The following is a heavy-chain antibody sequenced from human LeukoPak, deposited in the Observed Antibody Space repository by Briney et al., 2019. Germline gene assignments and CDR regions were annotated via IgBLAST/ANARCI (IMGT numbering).Heavy chain of an antibody. J-gene: IGHJ4*02. V-gene: IGHV1-24*01. D-gene: IGHD2/OR15-2a*01. Sequence: ASVKVSCKVSGSRLTEFSLHWVRQAPGKGLEWMGGFSPEHGETLYAQRFQGRVTMTEDPSTGTAYMELSSLRSEDTAVYYCAAGTFYSLTTVYWGQGTLVTVSS. CDR1: GSRLTEFS. CDR2: FSPEHGET. CDR3: AAGTFYSLTTVY.